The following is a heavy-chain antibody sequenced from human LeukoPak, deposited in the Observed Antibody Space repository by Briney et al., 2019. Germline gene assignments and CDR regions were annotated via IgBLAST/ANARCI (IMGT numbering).Heavy chain of an antibody. V-gene: IGHV4-59*01. CDR1: GGSLSSYY. J-gene: IGHJ4*02. D-gene: IGHD3-9*01. Sequence: PSETLSLTCTVSGGSLSSYYWSWLRQPPAKGLEWIGYIYYSGSTNYNPSLRSRVTISVDTSKNQFSLKLSSVTAADTAVYYCARGETIFSNFDYWGQGTLVTVSS. CDR2: IYYSGST. CDR3: ARGETIFSNFDY.